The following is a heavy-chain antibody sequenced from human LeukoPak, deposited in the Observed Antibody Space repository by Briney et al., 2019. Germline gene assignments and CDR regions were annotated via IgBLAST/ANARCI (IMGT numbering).Heavy chain of an antibody. CDR1: GGSISSSSYS. J-gene: IGHJ5*02. V-gene: IGHV4-39*01. D-gene: IGHD3-3*01. CDR2: IYYSRST. Sequence: SGTLSLTCTVSGGSISSSSYSWVWIRQPPGKGLEWIGSIYYSRSTYYNPSLKSRVTISVNTSKNQFSLKLSFVKAADTAVYSCARGGGEVLRFLAWSHKSRVNWFAPWGQGTLVTVSS. CDR3: ARGGGEVLRFLAWSHKSRVNWFAP.